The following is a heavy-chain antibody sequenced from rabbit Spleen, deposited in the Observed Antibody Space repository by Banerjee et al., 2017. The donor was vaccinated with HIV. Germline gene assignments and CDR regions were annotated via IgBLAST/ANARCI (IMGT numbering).Heavy chain of an antibody. Sequence: EQLLESGGGLVKPEGSLKLSCTASGFSFSSGYWICWVRRAPGKGLEWIACIYAADSGDTDYANWATGRFTISKTSSTTVTLQMTSLTAADTATYFCARGVYDDYDTYYFDLWGPGTLVTVS. D-gene: IGHD2-1*01. CDR2: IYAADSGDT. V-gene: IGHV1S45*01. J-gene: IGHJ4*01. CDR3: ARGVYDDYDTYYFDL. CDR1: GFSFSSGYW.